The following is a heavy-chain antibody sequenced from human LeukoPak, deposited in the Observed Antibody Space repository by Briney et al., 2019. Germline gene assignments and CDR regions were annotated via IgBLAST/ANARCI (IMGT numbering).Heavy chain of an antibody. CDR1: GSTVRAKY. CDR2: IYSDGGT. CDR3: ARDGGFGGPGGDNWFDS. V-gene: IGHV3-66*02. D-gene: IGHD3-16*01. J-gene: IGHJ5*01. Sequence: GRSLRLSCAASGSTVRAKYMGWVRQGPGRGLDWISSIYSDGGTKYGDCVKGRFTISRDNSKNTLYLQMNSLRPEDTAVYYCARDGGFGGPGGDNWFDSWGQGALVTVSS.